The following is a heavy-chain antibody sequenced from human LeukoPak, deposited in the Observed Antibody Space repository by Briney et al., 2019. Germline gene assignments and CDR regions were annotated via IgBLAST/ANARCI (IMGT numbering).Heavy chain of an antibody. D-gene: IGHD5-12*01. V-gene: IGHV3-21*01. J-gene: IGHJ4*02. CDR3: ARQAYLRWLQSTFDY. Sequence: GGSLRLSCAASGFTFSSYSMNWVRQAPGKGLEWVSSISSSSSYIYYADSVKGRFTISRDNSKNTLYLQMNSLRAEDTAVYYCARQAYLRWLQSTFDYWGQGTLVTVSS. CDR1: GFTFSSYS. CDR2: ISSSSSYI.